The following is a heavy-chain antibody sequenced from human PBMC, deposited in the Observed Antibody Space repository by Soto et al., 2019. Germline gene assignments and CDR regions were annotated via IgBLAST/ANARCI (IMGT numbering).Heavy chain of an antibody. J-gene: IGHJ6*02. V-gene: IGHV1-69*01. CDR3: ARHTAMDSAVYYYGMDV. Sequence: QVQLVQSGAEVKKPGSSVKVSCKASGGTFSSYAISWVRQAPGQGLEWMGGIIPIFGTANYAQKFQGRVTITADESTSTAYIELSSLRSEDTAVYYCARHTAMDSAVYYYGMDVWGQGTTVTVAS. CDR1: GGTFSSYA. CDR2: IIPIFGTA. D-gene: IGHD5-18*01.